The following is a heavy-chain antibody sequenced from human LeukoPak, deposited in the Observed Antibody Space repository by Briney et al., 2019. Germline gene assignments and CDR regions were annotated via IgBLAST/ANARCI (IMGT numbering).Heavy chain of an antibody. V-gene: IGHV4-30-2*01. CDR1: GGSISSGGYY. Sequence: SETLSLTCTVSGGSISSGGYYWSWIRQPPGKGLEWIGYIYHSGSTYYNPSLKSRVTISVDRSKNQFSLKLSSVTAADTAVYYSASSIGFGEQWGYYFDYWGQGTLVTVSS. D-gene: IGHD3-10*01. CDR2: IYHSGST. CDR3: ASSIGFGEQWGYYFDY. J-gene: IGHJ4*02.